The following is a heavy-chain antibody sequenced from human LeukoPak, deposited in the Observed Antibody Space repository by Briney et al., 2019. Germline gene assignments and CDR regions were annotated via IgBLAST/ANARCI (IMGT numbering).Heavy chain of an antibody. CDR2: ISVYNGKT. CDR1: GYDFSSYG. CDR3: ARHMTTVITSLYS. Sequence: ASVKVSCKTSGYDFSSYGISWVRQAPGQGLQWMGWISVYNGKTNYGPLQGRVTMTTDTSTGTAYMELRNLRSDDTAIYYCARHMTTVITSLYSWGQGTLVTVSS. V-gene: IGHV1-18*01. D-gene: IGHD4-23*01. J-gene: IGHJ4*02.